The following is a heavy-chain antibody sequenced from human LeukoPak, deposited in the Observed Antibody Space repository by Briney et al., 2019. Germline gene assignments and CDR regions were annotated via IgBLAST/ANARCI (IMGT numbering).Heavy chain of an antibody. Sequence: ASVKVSCKASGYTFTSYAMNWVRQAPGQGLEWMGWINTNTGNPTYAQGFTGRFVFSLDTSVSTAYLQISSLKAEDTAVFYCAKDGGIAAAVGDYYYYGMDVWGQGTAVTVSS. V-gene: IGHV7-4-1*02. CDR2: INTNTGNP. CDR3: AKDGGIAAAVGDYYYYGMDV. D-gene: IGHD6-13*01. J-gene: IGHJ6*02. CDR1: GYTFTSYA.